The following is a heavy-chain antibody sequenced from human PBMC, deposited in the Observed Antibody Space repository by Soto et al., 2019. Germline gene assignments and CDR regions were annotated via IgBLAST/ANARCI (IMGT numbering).Heavy chain of an antibody. CDR2: IYYSGST. V-gene: IGHV4-31*03. D-gene: IGHD5-12*01. Sequence: SETLSLTCTVSGGSISSGGYYWSWIRQHPGKGLEWIGYIYYSGSTYYNPSLKSRVTISVDTSKNQFSLKLSSVTAADTAVYYCARDGGYDSGTELPYYYGMDVWGQGTTVTVSS. J-gene: IGHJ6*02. CDR3: ARDGGYDSGTELPYYYGMDV. CDR1: GGSISSGGYY.